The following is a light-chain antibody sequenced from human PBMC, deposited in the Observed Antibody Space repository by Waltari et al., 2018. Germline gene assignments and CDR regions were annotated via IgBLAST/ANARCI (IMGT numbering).Light chain of an antibody. Sequence: QSVLTPPPSVSGTPGQRVTISCSDSTSNITAGHDVPWYQHLPGTAPKLLIYGNNNRPSVVPDRFSGSKSGTSASLAITGLQADDEADYFCQSFDNMLSGGVVFGGGTKLAVL. V-gene: IGLV1-40*01. CDR3: QSFDNMLSGGVV. CDR1: TSNITAGHD. CDR2: GNN. J-gene: IGLJ2*01.